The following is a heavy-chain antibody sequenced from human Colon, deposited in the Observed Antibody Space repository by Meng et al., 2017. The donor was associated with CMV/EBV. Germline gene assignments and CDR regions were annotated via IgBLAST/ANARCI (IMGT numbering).Heavy chain of an antibody. D-gene: IGHD5-12*01. CDR3: VRGGYSGTQTGGVQEY. CDR1: GGSISTYY. V-gene: IGHV4-4*07. CDR2: ISTNRNT. J-gene: IGHJ4*02. Sequence: QLQRQEADPGLGKPSEPLPLTFTVAGGSISTYYWSWIRQPAGEGLEWLGRISTNRNTDYNPSLNSRATIWLDTSNNQFSLKLTSVTAADTAVYYCVRGGYSGTQTGGVQEYWGQGTLVTVSS.